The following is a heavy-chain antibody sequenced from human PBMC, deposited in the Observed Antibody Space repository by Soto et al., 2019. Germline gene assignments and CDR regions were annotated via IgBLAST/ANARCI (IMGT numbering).Heavy chain of an antibody. CDR3: ATVYFYDSSADYYFDY. J-gene: IGHJ4*02. Sequence: GGSLRLSCTVSGFTFDDYAMSRVRQAPGKGLEWVGFISSQAFGGTTEYAASVEGRFTISTDESKTIAYLQMNSLKAADTAVYFCATVYFYDSSADYYFDYWGQGTLVTVSS. CDR2: ISSQAFGGTT. D-gene: IGHD3-22*01. CDR1: GFTFDDYA. V-gene: IGHV3-49*04.